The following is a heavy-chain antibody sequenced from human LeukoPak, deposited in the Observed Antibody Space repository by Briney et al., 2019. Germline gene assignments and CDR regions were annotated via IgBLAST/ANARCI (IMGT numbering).Heavy chain of an antibody. J-gene: IGHJ5*02. CDR1: GFTFSSYA. V-gene: IGHV3-30-3*01. CDR2: ISYDGSNK. CDR3: AREAYYYDSSGYHGGWFDP. Sequence: GGSLRLSFASSGFTFSSYAMHWVRQAPGKGLDWVAVISYDGSNKYYADSVKGGFTISRDNSKNTLCLQMNSLRAEDKAVYYCAREAYYYDSSGYHGGWFDPWGQGTLVTVSS. D-gene: IGHD3-22*01.